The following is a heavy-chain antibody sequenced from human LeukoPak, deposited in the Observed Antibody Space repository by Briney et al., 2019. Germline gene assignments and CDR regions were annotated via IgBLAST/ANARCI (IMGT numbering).Heavy chain of an antibody. Sequence: GASLQISCKGSGYSFMSHWIAWVRQMPGKGLEWMGIIYPGDSDTRYSPSFQGQVTISADKSINTAYIQWSSLKASDAAMYYCARRPLFSSSSGLDYWGQGTLVTVSS. CDR2: IYPGDSDT. V-gene: IGHV5-51*01. CDR3: ARRPLFSSSSGLDY. CDR1: GYSFMSHW. J-gene: IGHJ4*02. D-gene: IGHD6-6*01.